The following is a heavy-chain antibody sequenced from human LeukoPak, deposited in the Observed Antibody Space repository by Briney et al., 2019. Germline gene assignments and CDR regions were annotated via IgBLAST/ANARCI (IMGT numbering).Heavy chain of an antibody. V-gene: IGHV3-23*01. CDR2: VDGGGGGT. D-gene: IGHD5-18*01. Sequence: PGGSLRLSCAASGFTLSSYAMTWVRQAPGRGLEWVSSVDGGGGGTYYADSVKSRFTISRDNSKDTLYLQMNGPRAEDTAVYFCAKQSAGSAACYSLHYDFWGQGTLVTVSS. CDR1: GFTLSSYA. J-gene: IGHJ4*02. CDR3: AKQSAGSAACYSLHYDF.